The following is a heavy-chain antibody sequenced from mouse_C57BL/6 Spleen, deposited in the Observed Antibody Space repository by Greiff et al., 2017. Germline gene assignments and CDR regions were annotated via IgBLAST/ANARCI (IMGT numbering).Heavy chain of an antibody. J-gene: IGHJ3*01. CDR1: GYAFSSYW. V-gene: IGHV1-80*01. CDR3: ARTYYYGSSYGFAY. Sequence: VKLMESGAELVKPGASVKISCKASGYAFSSYWMNWVKQRPGKGLEWIGQIYPGDGDTNYNGKFKGKATLTADKSSSTAYMQLSSLTSEDSAVYFCARTYYYGSSYGFAYWGQGTLVTVSA. CDR2: IYPGDGDT. D-gene: IGHD1-1*01.